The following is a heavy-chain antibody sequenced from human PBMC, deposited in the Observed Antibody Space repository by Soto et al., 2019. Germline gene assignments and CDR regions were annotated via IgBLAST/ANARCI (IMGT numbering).Heavy chain of an antibody. CDR2: IIPIFGTA. Sequence: SVKVSCKASGGTFSSYAISWVRQAPGQGLEWMGGIIPIFGTANYAQKFQGRVAITADESTSTAYMELSSLRSEDTAVYYCAREGFGPFNWFDPWGQGTLVTVSS. J-gene: IGHJ5*02. CDR3: AREGFGPFNWFDP. D-gene: IGHD3-10*01. CDR1: GGTFSSYA. V-gene: IGHV1-69*13.